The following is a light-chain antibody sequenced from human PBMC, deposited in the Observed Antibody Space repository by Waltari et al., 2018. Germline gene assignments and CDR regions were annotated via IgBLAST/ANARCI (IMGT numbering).Light chain of an antibody. Sequence: SYELTQPPSVSVSPGQTASITCSGDKLGDKYACWYQQKPGQSPLLVVYQDTKRPSGIPERFSGSKSGDTASLTITGTQAMDEADYYCQAWDNVPHVVFGGGTKLT. CDR3: QAWDNVPHVV. J-gene: IGLJ2*01. V-gene: IGLV3-1*01. CDR1: KLGDKY. CDR2: QDT.